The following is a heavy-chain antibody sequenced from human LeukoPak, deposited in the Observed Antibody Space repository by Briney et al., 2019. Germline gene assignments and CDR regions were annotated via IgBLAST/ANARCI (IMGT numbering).Heavy chain of an antibody. CDR2: INHSGST. Sequence: SETLSLTCAVYGGSFSGYYWSWIRQPPGKGLEWIGEINHSGSTNYNPSLKSRVTISVDTSKNQFSLKLSSVTAADTAVYYCASTMIGTEFDYWGQGTLVTVSS. V-gene: IGHV4-34*01. J-gene: IGHJ4*02. D-gene: IGHD3-22*01. CDR3: ASTMIGTEFDY. CDR1: GGSFSGYY.